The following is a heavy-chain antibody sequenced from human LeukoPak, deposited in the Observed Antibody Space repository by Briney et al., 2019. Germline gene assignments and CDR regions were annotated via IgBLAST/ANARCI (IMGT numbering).Heavy chain of an antibody. CDR2: INPNSGGT. Sequence: ASVKVSCKASGYTFTGYYMHWVRQAPGQGLEWMGRINPNSGGTNYAQKFQGRVTMTRDTSIGTAYMELSRLRSDDTAVYYCARVDWVRGVICDYWGQGTLVTVSS. CDR3: ARVDWVRGVICDY. J-gene: IGHJ4*02. V-gene: IGHV1-2*06. D-gene: IGHD3-10*01. CDR1: GYTFTGYY.